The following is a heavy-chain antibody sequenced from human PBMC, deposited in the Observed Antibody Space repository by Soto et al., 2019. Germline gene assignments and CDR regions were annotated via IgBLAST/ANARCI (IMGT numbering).Heavy chain of an antibody. CDR2: ISSSSSYI. V-gene: IGHV3-21*01. CDR3: ARTYCSSTSCYDDAFDI. J-gene: IGHJ3*02. D-gene: IGHD2-2*01. CDR1: GFTFSSYS. Sequence: PGGSLRLSCAASGFTFSSYSMNWVRQAPGKGLEWVSSISSSSSYIYYADSVKGRFTISRDNAKNSLYLQMNSLRAEDTAVYYCARTYCSSTSCYDDAFDIWGKGTMVTVSS.